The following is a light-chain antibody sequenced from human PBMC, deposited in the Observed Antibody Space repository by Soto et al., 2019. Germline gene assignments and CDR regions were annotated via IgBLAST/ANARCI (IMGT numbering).Light chain of an antibody. CDR2: AAS. Sequence: DIQMTQSPSSLSASVGDRVTITCRASQGNTNYLAWYQQKPGKVPKLLIYAASTLQSGVPSRFSGSGSGTDFSFTISSLQPEDVATYYCQKSNSAPWTFGQGTKVEIK. CDR1: QGNTNY. CDR3: QKSNSAPWT. J-gene: IGKJ1*01. V-gene: IGKV1-27*01.